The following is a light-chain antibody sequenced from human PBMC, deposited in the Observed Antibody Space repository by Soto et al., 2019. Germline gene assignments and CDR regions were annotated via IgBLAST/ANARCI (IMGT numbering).Light chain of an antibody. CDR2: EVN. CDR3: TSYAGGNNV. V-gene: IGLV2-8*01. Sequence: QSALTKPPSSSGAPGQSVTISCTGTSSDVGGYNYVSWYQQHPGKVPKLIVYEVNKRPSGVPDLFSGSKSGNTAPLTVAGLKAEDEADYYCTSYAGGNNVVGNGTKVTVL. CDR1: SSDVGGYNY. J-gene: IGLJ1*01.